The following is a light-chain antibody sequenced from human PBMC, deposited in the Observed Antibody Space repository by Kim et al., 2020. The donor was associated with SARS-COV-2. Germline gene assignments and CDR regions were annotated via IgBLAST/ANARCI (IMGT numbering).Light chain of an antibody. CDR2: AAS. J-gene: IGKJ5*01. CDR1: QTVVNN. CDR3: QQYNDWPSIT. Sequence: SPGETATHSCRASQTVVNNLAWYQQRPGQAPRLLIYAASIRATGIAARFSGSASGRDFTLTITSLQSEDSAVYFCQQYNDWPSITFGQGTRLEIK. V-gene: IGKV3D-15*01.